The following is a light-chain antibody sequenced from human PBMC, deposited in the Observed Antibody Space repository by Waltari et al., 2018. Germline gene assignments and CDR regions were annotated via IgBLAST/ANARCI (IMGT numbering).Light chain of an antibody. V-gene: IGKV1-5*01. CDR2: DAS. CDR3: QQYNSYSYT. CDR1: QSISSW. Sequence: DIQMTQSPSTLSASVGDRVTITSPASQSISSWLAWYQQKPGKAPKLLIYDASSLESGVPSRFSGSGSGTEFTLTISSLQPDDFATYYCQQYNSYSYTFGQGTKLEIK. J-gene: IGKJ2*01.